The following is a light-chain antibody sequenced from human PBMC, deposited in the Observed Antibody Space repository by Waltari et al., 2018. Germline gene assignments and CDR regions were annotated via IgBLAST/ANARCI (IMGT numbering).Light chain of an antibody. CDR2: VNSDGSH. CDR1: SGHSNNI. J-gene: IGLJ3*02. CDR3: QTGGHGTWV. V-gene: IGLV4-69*01. Sequence: QLVLTQSPSASASLGASVKLTCTLDSGHSNNIVAWLQRRPEKGPRYLTKVNSDGSHTKGDDIPDRFSGSSSGPERYLTISSLQSEDEADYYCQTGGHGTWVFGGGTKLTVV.